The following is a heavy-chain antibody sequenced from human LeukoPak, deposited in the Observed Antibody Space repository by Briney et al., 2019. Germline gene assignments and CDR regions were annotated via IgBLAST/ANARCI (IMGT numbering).Heavy chain of an antibody. D-gene: IGHD3-10*01. CDR1: GFTFSNAW. Sequence: PGGSLRLSCAASGFTFSNAWMSWVRQAPGKGLEWVGRIKSKTDGGTTDYAAPVKGRFTISRDDSKNTLYLQMNSLKTEDTAVYYCTTLGDWHWDTDFDYWGQGTLVTVSS. V-gene: IGHV3-15*01. J-gene: IGHJ4*02. CDR2: IKSKTDGGTT. CDR3: TTLGDWHWDTDFDY.